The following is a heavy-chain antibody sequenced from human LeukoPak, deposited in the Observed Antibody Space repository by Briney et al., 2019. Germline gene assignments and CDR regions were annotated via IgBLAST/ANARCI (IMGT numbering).Heavy chain of an antibody. CDR1: GFTFSSYW. V-gene: IGHV3-74*01. Sequence: LPGGSLRLSCAASGFTFSSYWMHWVRQAPGKGLVWVSRINSDGSSTSYADSVKGRFTISRDNAKNTLYRQMNSLRVEDTAVYYCARGRPDYYDSSGYYSLYYFDYWGQGALVTVSS. J-gene: IGHJ4*02. CDR3: ARGRPDYYDSSGYYSLYYFDY. CDR2: INSDGSST. D-gene: IGHD3-22*01.